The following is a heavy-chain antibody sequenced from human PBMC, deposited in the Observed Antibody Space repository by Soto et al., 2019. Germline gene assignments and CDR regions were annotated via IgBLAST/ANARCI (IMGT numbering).Heavy chain of an antibody. V-gene: IGHV3-21*01. D-gene: IGHD3-10*01. CDR1: GFNFSTYG. Sequence: EVHLVESGGGLVKPGGSLRLSCAASGFNFSTYGMIWLRQAPGKGLEWLSSISDSGHYIYYADSVRGRFTISRDNAKNSGFLHMNSLRGEATAVYYRARGGLALTFSGSPWFAPWGHGTLVTVSS. J-gene: IGHJ5*02. CDR3: ARGGLALTFSGSPWFAP. CDR2: ISDSGHYI.